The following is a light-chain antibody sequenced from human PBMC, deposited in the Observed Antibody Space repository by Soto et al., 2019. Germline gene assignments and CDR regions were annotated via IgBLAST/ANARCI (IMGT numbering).Light chain of an antibody. V-gene: IGLV1-44*01. CDR3: LAWDDRINGNL. J-gene: IGLJ1*01. Sequence: QSVLTQPPSASGTPGQRVTISCSGSSSNIESNTVYWYQQLPGMAPRLLIHTNDRRPSGVPDRFSGSKSGPSASLGISGLQYEDEADYYCLAWDDRINGNLFGTWIKVTV. CDR1: SSNIESNT. CDR2: TND.